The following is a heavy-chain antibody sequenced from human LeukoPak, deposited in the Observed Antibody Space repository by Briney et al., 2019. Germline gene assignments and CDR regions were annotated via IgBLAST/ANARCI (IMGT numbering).Heavy chain of an antibody. CDR2: ISGSGGST. J-gene: IGHJ4*02. Sequence: PGGSLRLSCAASGFTFSSYAMSWVRQAPGKGLEWVSAISGSGGSTYYADSVKGRFTISRDNSKNTLYLQMNSLRAEDTAVYYCAKGGILLWFGELSYFDYWGQGTLVTVSS. V-gene: IGHV3-23*01. CDR3: AKGGILLWFGELSYFDY. D-gene: IGHD3-10*01. CDR1: GFTFSSYA.